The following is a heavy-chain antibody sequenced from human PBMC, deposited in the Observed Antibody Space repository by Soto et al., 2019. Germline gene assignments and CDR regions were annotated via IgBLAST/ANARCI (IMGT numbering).Heavy chain of an antibody. J-gene: IGHJ3*02. D-gene: IGHD2-15*01. CDR1: GFTFSSYG. Sequence: GGSLRLSCAASGFTFSSYGMHWVRQAPGKGLEWVAVIWYDGGNKYYADSVKGRFTISRDNSKNTLYLQMNSLRAEDTAVYYCARRYCSGGSCYSDPFDIWGQGTMVTVSS. CDR2: IWYDGGNK. V-gene: IGHV3-33*01. CDR3: ARRYCSGGSCYSDPFDI.